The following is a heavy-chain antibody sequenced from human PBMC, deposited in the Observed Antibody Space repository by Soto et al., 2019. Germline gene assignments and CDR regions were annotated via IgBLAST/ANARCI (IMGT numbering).Heavy chain of an antibody. CDR2: IYYSGST. CDR3: ARGSGYSSGWARGPYYFDY. CDR1: GGSISSYY. J-gene: IGHJ4*02. Sequence: SETLSLTCTVSGGSISSYYWSWIRQPPGKGLEWIGYIYYSGSTNYNPSLKSRVTISVDTSKNQFSLKLSSVTAADTAVYYCARGSGYSSGWARGPYYFDYWGQGTLVTVSS. D-gene: IGHD6-19*01. V-gene: IGHV4-59*01.